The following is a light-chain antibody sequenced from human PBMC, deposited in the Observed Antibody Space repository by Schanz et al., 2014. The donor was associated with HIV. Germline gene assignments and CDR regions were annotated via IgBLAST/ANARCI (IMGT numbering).Light chain of an antibody. J-gene: IGKJ2*01. CDR2: DAS. Sequence: EIVLTQSPATLSLSPGERATLACGASQGVKSHLAWYQQKPGQAPRLLIYDASNRATGIPARFSGSGSGTDFTLTISSLEPEDSAVYYCQQRSDWPPLTFGQGTKLEIK. CDR1: QGVKSH. CDR3: QQRSDWPPLT. V-gene: IGKV3-11*01.